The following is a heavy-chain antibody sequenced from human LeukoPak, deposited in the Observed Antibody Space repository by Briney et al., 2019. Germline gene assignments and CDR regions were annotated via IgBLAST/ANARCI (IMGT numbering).Heavy chain of an antibody. CDR2: IFYSGST. CDR1: SGSISTSNYY. CDR3: AKVGENSGWTPYEGNYYYYMDV. D-gene: IGHD6-19*01. J-gene: IGHJ6*03. V-gene: IGHV4-39*07. Sequence: SETLSLTCTVSSGSISTSNYYWGWVRQPPGKALEWIGNIFYSGSTYYSPSLKSRGTISLDTFRNQFSLKLNSVTAEDTAVYYCAKVGENSGWTPYEGNYYYYMDVWGKGTTVTISS.